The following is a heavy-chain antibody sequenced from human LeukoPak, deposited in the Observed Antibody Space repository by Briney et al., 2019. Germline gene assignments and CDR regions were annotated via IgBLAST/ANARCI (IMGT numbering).Heavy chain of an antibody. CDR3: TTGFYYHSSGYHYSREDF. Sequence: GGSLRLSCAASPFTFSDAWMAWVRQAPGKGLEWVGRIKSKADGGTTDYAAAVRGRFTISRDDSKNTLYLQMDSLKTEDTAVYYCTTGFYYHSSGYHYSREDFWGQGTLVTVSS. CDR2: IKSKADGGTT. D-gene: IGHD3-22*01. V-gene: IGHV3-15*01. CDR1: PFTFSDAW. J-gene: IGHJ4*02.